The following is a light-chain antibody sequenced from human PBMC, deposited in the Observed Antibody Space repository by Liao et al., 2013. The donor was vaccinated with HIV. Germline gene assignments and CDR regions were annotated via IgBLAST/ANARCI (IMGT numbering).Light chain of an antibody. J-gene: IGLJ1*01. CDR1: NIVTKS. CDR3: QVWDSGSDV. V-gene: IGLV3-21*01. CDR2: NDD. Sequence: SYELTQPPSVSVAPGKTATITCGGNNIVTKSVHWYQQKPGQAPVLVIYNDDNRPSGIPERFSGSNSGNTATLTISRVEAGDEADYYCQVWDSGSDVFGPGTKVTVL.